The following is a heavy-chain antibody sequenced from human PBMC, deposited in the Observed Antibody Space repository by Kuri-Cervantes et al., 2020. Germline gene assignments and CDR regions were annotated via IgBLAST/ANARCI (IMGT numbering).Heavy chain of an antibody. V-gene: IGHV3-74*01. CDR3: ARLLLPAGLDL. Sequence: GESLKISCAASGFTFSSYWMHWVRQAPGKGLVWVSRINSDGSSTSYADSVKGRFTISRDNAKNTLYLQMNSLRAEDTAVYYCARLLLPAGLDLWGQGTLVTVSS. J-gene: IGHJ4*02. CDR2: INSDGSST. CDR1: GFTFSSYW. D-gene: IGHD2-15*01.